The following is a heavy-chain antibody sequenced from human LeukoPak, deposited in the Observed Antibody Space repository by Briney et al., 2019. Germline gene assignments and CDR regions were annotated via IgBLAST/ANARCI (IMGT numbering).Heavy chain of an antibody. D-gene: IGHD4-17*01. J-gene: IGHJ4*02. CDR3: ARGGFVMTTADFDY. CDR1: GFTFSSYA. Sequence: GRSLRLSCAASGFTFSSYAMHWVRQAPGKGLEWVAVISYDGSNKYYADSVKGRFTISRDNSKNTLYLQMNSLRAADTAVYYCARGGFVMTTADFDYWGQGTLVTVSS. CDR2: ISYDGSNK. V-gene: IGHV3-30-3*01.